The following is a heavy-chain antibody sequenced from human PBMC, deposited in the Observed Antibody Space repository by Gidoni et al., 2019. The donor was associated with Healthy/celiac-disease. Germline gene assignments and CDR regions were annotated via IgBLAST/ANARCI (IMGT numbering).Heavy chain of an antibody. V-gene: IGHV4-34*01. J-gene: IGHJ5*02. CDR3: ARYYDFWSGYYTWNWFDP. Sequence: QVQLQQWGAGLLKPSETLSLNCAVYGGSFSGYYWSWIRQPPGKGLEWIGEINHSGSTNYNPSLKRRVTISVDTSKNQFSLKLSSVTAADTAVYYCARYYDFWSGYYTWNWFDPWGQGTLVTVSS. CDR1: GGSFSGYY. D-gene: IGHD3-3*01. CDR2: INHSGST.